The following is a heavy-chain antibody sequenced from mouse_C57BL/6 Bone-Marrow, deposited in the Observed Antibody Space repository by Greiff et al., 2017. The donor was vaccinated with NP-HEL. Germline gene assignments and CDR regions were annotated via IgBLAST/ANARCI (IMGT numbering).Heavy chain of an antibody. D-gene: IGHD1-1*01. CDR1: GYTFTSYG. CDR3: VLIRDYCAMDY. CDR2: IYPSSGNT. V-gene: IGHV1-81*01. J-gene: IGHJ4*01. Sequence: VQLQESGAELARPGASVKLSCKASGYTFTSYGISWVKQRTGQGLEWIGEIYPSSGNTYYNEKFKGKATLTADKSSSTAYMELRSLTSEDSAVYFCVLIRDYCAMDYWGQGTSVTVSS.